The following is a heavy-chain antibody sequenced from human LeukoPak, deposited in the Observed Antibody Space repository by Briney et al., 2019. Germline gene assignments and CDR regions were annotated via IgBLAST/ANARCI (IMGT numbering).Heavy chain of an antibody. CDR1: GGSISSYY. CDR2: IYYSGST. D-gene: IGHD6-19*01. J-gene: IGHJ5*02. V-gene: IGHV4-59*08. CDR3: ARSLYSSGSNGWFDP. Sequence: SETLSLTCTVSGGSISSYYWSWIRQPPGKGLEWIGYIYYSGSTNYNPSLKSRVTISVDTSKNQFSLKLSSVTAADTAVYYCARSLYSSGSNGWFDPWGQGTLVTVSS.